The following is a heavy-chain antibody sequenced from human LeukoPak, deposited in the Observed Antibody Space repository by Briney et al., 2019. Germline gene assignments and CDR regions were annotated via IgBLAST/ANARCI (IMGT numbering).Heavy chain of an antibody. J-gene: IGHJ4*02. D-gene: IGHD6-13*01. CDR3: ARVAYSSSWYSVD. V-gene: IGHV4-59*01. CDR2: IYYSGST. Sequence: SETLSLTCTVSGGSISSYYWSWIRQPPGKGLEWIGYIYYSGSTNYNPSLKSRVTISVDTSKNQFSLKLSSVTAADTAVYYCARVAYSSSWYSVDWGQGTLVTVSS. CDR1: GGSISSYY.